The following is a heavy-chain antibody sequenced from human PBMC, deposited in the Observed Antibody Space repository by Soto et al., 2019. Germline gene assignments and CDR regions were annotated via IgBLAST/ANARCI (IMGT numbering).Heavy chain of an antibody. D-gene: IGHD5-12*01. CDR2: IIPILGIA. Sequence: QVQLVQSGAEVKKPGSSVKVSCKASGGTFSSYTISWVRQAPGQGLEWMGRIIPILGIANYAQKFQGRVTITADKSTGTAYMELSSLRSEDTAVYYCAREEGLALYSGYDKYYFDCWGQGALVTVSS. V-gene: IGHV1-69*08. J-gene: IGHJ4*02. CDR1: GGTFSSYT. CDR3: AREEGLALYSGYDKYYFDC.